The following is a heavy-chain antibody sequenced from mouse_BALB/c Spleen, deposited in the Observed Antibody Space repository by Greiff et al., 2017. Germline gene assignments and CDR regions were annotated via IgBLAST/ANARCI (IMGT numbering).Heavy chain of an antibody. D-gene: IGHD2-1*01. J-gene: IGHJ1*01. CDR2: INPSTGYT. CDR1: GYTFTSYW. CDR3: ARSRVYGNSWYFDV. Sequence: QVQLQQSGADLAKPGASVKMSCKASGYTFTSYWMHWVKQRPGQGLEWIGYINPSTGYTEYNQKFKDKATLAADKSSNTAYMQLSSLTSEDSAVYYCARSRVYGNSWYFDVWGAGTTVTVSS. V-gene: IGHV1-7*01.